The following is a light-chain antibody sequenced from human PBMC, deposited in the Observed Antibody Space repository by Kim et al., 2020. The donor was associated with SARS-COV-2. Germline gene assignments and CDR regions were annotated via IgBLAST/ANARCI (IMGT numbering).Light chain of an antibody. Sequence: VSPGQTASITCSGYKVGYKHVSWYQQKAGQSPFVVIYQDEKRPSGIPERFSGSNSGDTATLTISATQSMDEADYYCLAWDSSTECVFGTGTKVTVL. V-gene: IGLV3-1*01. J-gene: IGLJ1*01. CDR1: KVGYKH. CDR3: LAWDSSTECV. CDR2: QDE.